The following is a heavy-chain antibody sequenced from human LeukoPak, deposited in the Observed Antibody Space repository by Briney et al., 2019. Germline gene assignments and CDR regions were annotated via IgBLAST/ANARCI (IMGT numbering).Heavy chain of an antibody. J-gene: IGHJ4*02. Sequence: PGGSLRLSCAASGFTFDEHDMYWVRQVPGKGLEWVCLISKDGGNKHYADSVKGRFSISRDNNRNSLPLQMNSLRSEDTALYFCAKRSGAPNNFDYWGQGALVTVSS. V-gene: IGHV3-43*02. CDR2: ISKDGGNK. CDR3: AKRSGAPNNFDY. CDR1: GFTFDEHD. D-gene: IGHD1-1*01.